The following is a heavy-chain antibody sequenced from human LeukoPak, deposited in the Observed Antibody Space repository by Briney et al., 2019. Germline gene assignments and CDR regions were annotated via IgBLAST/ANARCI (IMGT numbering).Heavy chain of an antibody. Sequence: GGSLRLSCAASGFTFSSYWMSWVRQAPGKGLEWVANIKQDGSEKYYVDSVKGRFTISRDNAKNSLYLQMNSLRAEDTAVYYCARETYNWNDECYFDYWGQGTLVTVSS. J-gene: IGHJ4*02. V-gene: IGHV3-7*01. D-gene: IGHD1-20*01. CDR3: ARETYNWNDECYFDY. CDR2: IKQDGSEK. CDR1: GFTFSSYW.